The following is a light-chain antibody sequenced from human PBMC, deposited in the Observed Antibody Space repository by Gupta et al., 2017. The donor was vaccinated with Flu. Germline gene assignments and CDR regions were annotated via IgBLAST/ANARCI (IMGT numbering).Light chain of an antibody. CDR1: SSDVGGYNY. CDR3: CSYAGTYPYV. Sequence: HSALTQPRSVSGSPEHSVTISCTGTSSDVGGYNYVSWYQQHPGKAPTLMIYDVSKRPSGVPDRFSGSKSGNTASLTISGLQAEDEADYYCCSYAGTYPYVFGAGTKVTVL. J-gene: IGLJ1*01. V-gene: IGLV2-11*01. CDR2: DVS.